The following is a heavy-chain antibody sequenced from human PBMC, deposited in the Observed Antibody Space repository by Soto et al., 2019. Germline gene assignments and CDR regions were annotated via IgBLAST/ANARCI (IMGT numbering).Heavy chain of an antibody. CDR3: GNAVNPGGMDV. J-gene: IGHJ6*02. CDR2: IFWESGNA. Sequence: EVQLVESGGGLVQPGRSLRLSCAASGFTLDGHAMHWVRQAPGKGLEWVSGIFWESGNAGYADSVKGRFTISRDNAKNPLYLQMDMLGVEDTAFYYCGNAVNPGGMDVWGQGTTVTVSS. V-gene: IGHV3-9*01. CDR1: GFTLDGHA.